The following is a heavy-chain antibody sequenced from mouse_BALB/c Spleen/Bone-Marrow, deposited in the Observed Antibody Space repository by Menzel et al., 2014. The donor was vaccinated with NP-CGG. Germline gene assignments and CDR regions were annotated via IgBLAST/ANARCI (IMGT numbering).Heavy chain of an antibody. CDR3: GRLGYYGGFAY. V-gene: IGHV4-1*02. CDR2: INPGSSTI. J-gene: IGHJ3*01. Sequence: EVQGVESGGGLVQPGGSLKLSCAASGFDFSGFWMGWVRQAPGKGLAWIGEINPGSSTINYTPSLKDRFIISRDNAKNTLYLQMSKVRSEDTALYYYGRLGYYGGFAYWGQGTLVTVSA. D-gene: IGHD2-3*01. CDR1: GFDFSGFW.